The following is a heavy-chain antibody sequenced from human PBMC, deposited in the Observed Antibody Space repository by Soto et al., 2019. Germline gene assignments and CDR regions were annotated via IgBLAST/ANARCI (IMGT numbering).Heavy chain of an antibody. CDR2: INAGNGNT. Sequence: QVQLVQSGAEVKKPGASVKVSCNASGYTFTSYAMHWVRQAPGQRLEWMGWINAGNGNTKYSQKFQGRVTITRDTSASTDYMELSSLRSEDTAVYYCARAAAGFAAYWGQGTLVTVSS. CDR1: GYTFTSYA. V-gene: IGHV1-3*01. CDR3: ARAAAGFAAY. D-gene: IGHD6-13*01. J-gene: IGHJ4*02.